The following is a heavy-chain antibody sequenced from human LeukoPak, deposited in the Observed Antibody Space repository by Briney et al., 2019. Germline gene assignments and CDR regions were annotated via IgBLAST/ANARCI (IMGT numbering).Heavy chain of an antibody. CDR1: GYTFTGYY. V-gene: IGHV1-2*02. J-gene: IGHJ4*02. CDR3: AGDRSDSSGYGKN. D-gene: IGHD3-22*01. Sequence: ASVKVSCKASGYTFTGYYMHWVRQAPGQGLEWMGWINPNSGGTNYAQKFQGRVTMTRDTSISTAYMELSRLRSDDTAVYYCAGDRSDSSGYGKNWGQGTLVTVSS. CDR2: INPNSGGT.